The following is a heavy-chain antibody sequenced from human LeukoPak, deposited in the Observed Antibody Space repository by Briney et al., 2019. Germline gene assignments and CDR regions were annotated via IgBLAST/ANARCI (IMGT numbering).Heavy chain of an antibody. D-gene: IGHD5-18*01. Sequence: SETLSLTCAVYGGSFSGYYWSWIRQPPGKGLEWIGEINYSGSTNYNPSLKSRVPISVDTSKNQFSLKLSSVTAADTAVYYCARRARGYSYGYDDYWGQGTLVTVSS. CDR2: INYSGST. V-gene: IGHV4-34*01. J-gene: IGHJ4*02. CDR3: ARRARGYSYGYDDY. CDR1: GGSFSGYY.